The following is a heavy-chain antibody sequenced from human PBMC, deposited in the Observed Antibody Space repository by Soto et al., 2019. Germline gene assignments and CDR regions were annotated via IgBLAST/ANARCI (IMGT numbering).Heavy chain of an antibody. CDR3: ARDKRSSSCHFDY. CDR2: IWYDGSNK. J-gene: IGHJ4*02. V-gene: IGHV3-33*01. Sequence: GGSLRLSCAASGFTFSSYGMHWVRQAPGKGLEWVAVIWYDGSNKYYADSVKGRFTISRDNSKNTLYLQMNSLRAEDTAVYYCARDKRSSSCHFDYWGQGTLVTSPQ. CDR1: GFTFSSYG. D-gene: IGHD6-6*01.